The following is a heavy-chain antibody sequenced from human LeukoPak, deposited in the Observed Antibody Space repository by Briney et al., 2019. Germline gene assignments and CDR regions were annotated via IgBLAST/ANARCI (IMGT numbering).Heavy chain of an antibody. D-gene: IGHD3-10*01. J-gene: IGHJ4*02. V-gene: IGHV4-61*02. CDR3: ARETYYYGSGSYSFFDY. CDR1: GGSISSGCYN. Sequence: SETLSLTCTVSGGSISSGCYNWSWIPQRAGKGLVGIIRIDTSGSTNYNPSLKSRVTISVDTSKNQFSLKLSSETAADTAVYYCARETYYYGSGSYSFFDYWGQGTLVTVSS. CDR2: IDTSGST.